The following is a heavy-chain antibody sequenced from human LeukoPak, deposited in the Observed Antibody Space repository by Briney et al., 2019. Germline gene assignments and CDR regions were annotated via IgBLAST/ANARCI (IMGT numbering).Heavy chain of an antibody. D-gene: IGHD2-2*01. J-gene: IGHJ4*02. CDR1: GFTFSSYS. Sequence: GGSLRLSCAASGFTFSSYSMNWVRQAPGKGLEWVSSISSSSSYIYYADSVKGRFTTSRDNAKNSLYLQMNSLRAEDTAVYYCARAEFCSSTSCSRGSLFDYWGQGTLVTVSS. V-gene: IGHV3-21*01. CDR3: ARAEFCSSTSCSRGSLFDY. CDR2: ISSSSSYI.